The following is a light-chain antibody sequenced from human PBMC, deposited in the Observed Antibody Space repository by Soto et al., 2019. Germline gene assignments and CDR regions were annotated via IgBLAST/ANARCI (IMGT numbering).Light chain of an antibody. CDR2: YDS. Sequence: SYELTQPPSVSVAPGKTARITCGGNNIGSKSVHWYQQKPGQAPVLVIYYDSDRPSGIPERFSGSNSGKTATLTISRVEAGDEADYYCQVWHSSSDHHVVFGGGTKLTVL. CDR1: NIGSKS. V-gene: IGLV3-21*04. J-gene: IGLJ2*01. CDR3: QVWHSSSDHHVV.